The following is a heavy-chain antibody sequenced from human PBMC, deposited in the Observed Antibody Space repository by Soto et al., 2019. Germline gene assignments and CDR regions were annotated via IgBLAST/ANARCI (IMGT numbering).Heavy chain of an antibody. CDR1: GDSVSSYY. Sequence: SETLSLTCTVSGDSVSSYYWSWIRQPPGKGLEWIGYIYYSGSTNSNPSLKSRVTISVHTSNSQFSLELSSVTAADTAVYYCARGLITGSHYSGGWYYFDSWGQGTQVTVSS. CDR2: IYYSGST. D-gene: IGHD6-19*01. J-gene: IGHJ4*02. CDR3: ARGLITGSHYSGGWYYFDS. V-gene: IGHV4-59*02.